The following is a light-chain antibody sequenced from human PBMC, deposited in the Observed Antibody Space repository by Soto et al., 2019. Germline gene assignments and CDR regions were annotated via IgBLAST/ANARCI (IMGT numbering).Light chain of an antibody. CDR1: QTLLHSDGKTY. V-gene: IGKV2D-29*01. Sequence: DVVMTQTPLSLSVTPGQPATISCKSRQTLLHSDGKTYLYWYLQKPGQPPQLLIYEVSSRFSGVPERCSGSGSGTDFTLKISRVEAEDVGLYYCMQSIQPPFTFGPGTKVDIK. CDR2: EVS. J-gene: IGKJ3*01. CDR3: MQSIQPPFT.